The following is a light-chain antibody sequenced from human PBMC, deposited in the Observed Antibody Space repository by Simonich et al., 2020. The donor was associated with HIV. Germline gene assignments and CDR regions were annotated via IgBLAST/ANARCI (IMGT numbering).Light chain of an antibody. CDR2: AAS. CDR3: QQSYSTLMYT. CDR1: QTICSN. J-gene: IGKJ2*01. V-gene: IGKV1-39*01. Sequence: DIQMTQSPSSLSASVGDRVTITCRTNQTICSNLNWYQQKPGKAPKLLIYAASSLQSEVPSRFSGSGSGTDFTLTISSLQPDDFATYYCQQSYSTLMYTFGQGTKLEIK.